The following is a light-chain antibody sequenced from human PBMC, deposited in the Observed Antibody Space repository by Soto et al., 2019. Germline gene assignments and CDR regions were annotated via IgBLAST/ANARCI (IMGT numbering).Light chain of an antibody. J-gene: IGKJ3*01. V-gene: IGKV3-20*01. CDR3: QHYGDSAPFT. CDR1: QSISTTY. Sequence: VLTQYPGTLSLSPGERATLSCRTSQSISTTYLAWYQQKPGQATRLLMSRTSRRATGIPDRFCGSGSGTDFSLSISRLEHEDFAVYYCQHYGDSAPFTFGPGTKVDVK. CDR2: RTS.